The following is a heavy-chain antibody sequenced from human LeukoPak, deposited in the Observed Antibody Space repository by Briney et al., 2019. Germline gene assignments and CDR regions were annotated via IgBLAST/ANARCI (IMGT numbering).Heavy chain of an antibody. Sequence: SVKVSCKASGGTFSSYAISCVRQAPGQGLEWMGGIIPIFGTANYAQKFQGRVTITTDESTSTAYMGLSSLRSEDTAVYYCARESGYPDDYYYYYYMDVWGKGTTVTVSS. J-gene: IGHJ6*03. CDR1: GGTFSSYA. CDR3: ARESGYPDDYYYYYYMDV. V-gene: IGHV1-69*05. CDR2: IIPIFGTA. D-gene: IGHD3-3*01.